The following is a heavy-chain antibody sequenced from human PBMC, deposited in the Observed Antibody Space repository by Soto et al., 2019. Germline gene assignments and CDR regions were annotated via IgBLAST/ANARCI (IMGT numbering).Heavy chain of an antibody. CDR2: ISAYNGNT. D-gene: IGHD2-2*01. CDR3: ATKYCSSTSCLRGFYDFWSGFLYGMDV. J-gene: IGHJ6*02. V-gene: IGHV1-18*01. CDR1: GYTFTSYC. Sequence: GASVNVSCKSSGYTFTSYCMSWGRRAPGQGLEWMGGISAYNGNTNYAQKLQGRVTMTTDTSTSTAYMELRSLRSDDTAVYYCATKYCSSTSCLRGFYDFWSGFLYGMDVWGQGTTVTVSS.